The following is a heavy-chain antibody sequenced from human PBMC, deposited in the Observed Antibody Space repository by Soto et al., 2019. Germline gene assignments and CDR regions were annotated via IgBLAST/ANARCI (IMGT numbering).Heavy chain of an antibody. V-gene: IGHV1-69*13. J-gene: IGHJ6*02. D-gene: IGHD2-15*01. CDR2: IIPIFGTA. CDR3: ARDRCSGGSCYYGMDV. CDR1: GGTFSSYA. Sequence: GASVKVSCKASGGTFSSYAISWVRQAPGQGLEWMGGIIPIFGTANYAQKFQGRVTITADESTSTAYMELSSLRSEDTAVYYCARDRCSGGSCYYGMDVWGQGTTVTVSS.